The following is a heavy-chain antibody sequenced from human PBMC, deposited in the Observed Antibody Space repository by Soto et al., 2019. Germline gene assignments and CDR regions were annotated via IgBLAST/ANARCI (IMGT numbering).Heavy chain of an antibody. D-gene: IGHD6-13*01. J-gene: IGHJ1*01. Sequence: GGSLRLSCAASGFTFSSYGMHWVRQAPGKGLEWVAVISYDGSNKYYADSVKGRFTISRDNSKNTLYLQMNSLRAEDTAVYYCAKEVIAAADPAEYFQHWGQGTLVTVSS. CDR1: GFTFSSYG. CDR3: AKEVIAAADPAEYFQH. CDR2: ISYDGSNK. V-gene: IGHV3-30*18.